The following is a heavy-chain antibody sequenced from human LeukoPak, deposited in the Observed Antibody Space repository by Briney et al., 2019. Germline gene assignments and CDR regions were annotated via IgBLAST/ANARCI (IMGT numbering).Heavy chain of an antibody. J-gene: IGHJ4*02. CDR3: ARVDTGYSSSWRGY. D-gene: IGHD6-13*01. CDR2: ISSSSSYI. V-gene: IGHV3-21*01. CDR1: GFTFSSYS. Sequence: PGGSLRLSCAASGFTFSSYSMNWVRQAPGKGLEWVSSISSSSSYIYYADSVKGRFIISRDNAKNSLYLQMNSLRAEDTAVYYCARVDTGYSSSWRGYWGQGTLVTVSS.